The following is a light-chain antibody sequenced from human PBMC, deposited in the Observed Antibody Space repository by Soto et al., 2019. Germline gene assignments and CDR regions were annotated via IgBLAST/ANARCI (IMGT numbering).Light chain of an antibody. V-gene: IGLV2-8*01. CDR2: EVV. CDR3: KSYAGSNTYV. CDR1: KNDIGVYDF. Sequence: QPVLTQSPSASGSPGQSVTISCTGTKNDIGVYDFVSWYQHHPGKAPRLIIYEVVQRPSGVPDRFSGSKSGNTASLTVSGLQAADEADYFCKSYAGSNTYVFGSGTKV. J-gene: IGLJ1*01.